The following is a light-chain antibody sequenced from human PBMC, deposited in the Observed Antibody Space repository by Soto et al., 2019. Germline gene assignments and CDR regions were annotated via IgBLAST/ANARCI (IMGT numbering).Light chain of an antibody. CDR1: HDIDNF. CDR3: QRYDSVPRT. J-gene: IGKJ1*01. V-gene: IGKV1-27*01. CDR2: AAS. Sequence: DIRMTQSPPSLSAFVGDKVTITCRASHDIDNFLAWYHQKQGEVPKLLIYAASTLESGASSRFSGSGAATVFTLTISSLQPEDVGSYYCQRYDSVPRTFGQGTKVEVK.